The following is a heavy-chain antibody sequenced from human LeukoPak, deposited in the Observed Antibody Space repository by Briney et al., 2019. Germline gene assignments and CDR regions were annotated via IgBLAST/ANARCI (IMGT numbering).Heavy chain of an antibody. CDR2: ISGDGGST. D-gene: IGHD1-26*01. V-gene: IGHV3-43*02. CDR1: GFTCDDYA. Sequence: GVSLSLSCAASGFTCDDYAMHWVRQSPGKGLEWVSLISGDGGSTYYADSVKGRFTIYRDNRKHSLYRQMNSLRTEDTALYYCAKDITSGSYSTGPRNWGQGTLVTVSS. J-gene: IGHJ4*02. CDR3: AKDITSGSYSTGPRN.